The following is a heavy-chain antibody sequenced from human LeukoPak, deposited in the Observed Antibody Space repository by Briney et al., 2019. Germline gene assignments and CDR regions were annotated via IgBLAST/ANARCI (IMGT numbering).Heavy chain of an antibody. V-gene: IGHV1-2*02. D-gene: IGHD3-22*01. CDR1: GYTFTGHY. CDR2: INPNSGGT. Sequence: ASVKVSCKASGYTFTGHYMHWVRQAPGQGLEWMGWINPNSGGTNYAQKFQGRVTMTRDTSISTAYMEPSRLRSDDTAVYYCARGGLPSNYYDSSGSAFDIWGQGTMVTVSS. CDR3: ARGGLPSNYYDSSGSAFDI. J-gene: IGHJ3*02.